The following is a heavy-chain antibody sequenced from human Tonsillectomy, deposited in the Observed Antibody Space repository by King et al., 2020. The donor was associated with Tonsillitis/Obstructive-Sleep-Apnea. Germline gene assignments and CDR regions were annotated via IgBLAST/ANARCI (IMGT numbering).Heavy chain of an antibody. CDR3: ARLEMATNSPASDC. CDR2: ISYDGSDK. J-gene: IGHJ3*01. Sequence: VQLVESGGGVVQPGRSRRLSCVASGVTFRHYAMHWVRQSPGKGLEWAALISYDGSDKYYADSVKGRFTVSTDNSKNTLYLQINYLRPEDTAACYCARLEMATNSPASDCWGRGTRLTVSS. D-gene: IGHD5-24*01. CDR1: GVTFRHYA. V-gene: IGHV3-30*04.